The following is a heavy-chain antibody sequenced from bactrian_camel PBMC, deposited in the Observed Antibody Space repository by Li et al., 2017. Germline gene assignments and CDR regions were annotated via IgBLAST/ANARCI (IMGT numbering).Heavy chain of an antibody. Sequence: DVQLVESGGGLVQPGGSLRLSYAASGFSFSAYTMNWVRQAPGKGLEWVSSINSGGVNTYYANSVKGRFTIARDNTKNTVYLQMLSLKSEDTALYYCAAGPCTPMSINTGARGPRSPSP. CDR1: GFSFSAYT. CDR3: AAGPCTPMSINT. CDR2: INSGGVNT. J-gene: IGHJ4*01. D-gene: IGHD2*01. V-gene: IGHV3S40*01.